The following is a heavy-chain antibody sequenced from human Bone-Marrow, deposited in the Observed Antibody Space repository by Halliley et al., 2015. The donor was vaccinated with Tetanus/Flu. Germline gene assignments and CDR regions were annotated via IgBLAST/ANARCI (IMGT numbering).Heavy chain of an antibody. CDR3: AKDAERFMVGATVFAP. D-gene: IGHD1-26*01. V-gene: IGHV3-9*01. J-gene: IGHJ5*02. CDR2: ISWNSGAV. CDR1: GFTFDDYA. Sequence: SLRLSCAASGFTFDDYAMHWVRQAPGKGLEWVSGISWNSGAVGYADFVKGRFSISRDNAKNSLYLQMNSLRAEDTAFYYCAKDAERFMVGATVFAPWGRGPLVSVS.